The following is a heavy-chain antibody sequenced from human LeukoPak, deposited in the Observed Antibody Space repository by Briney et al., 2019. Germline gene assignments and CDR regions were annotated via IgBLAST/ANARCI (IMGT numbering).Heavy chain of an antibody. CDR1: GFTFSSYW. CDR2: INSDGSST. CDR3: ARVRSGSSAGNYGMDV. Sequence: GGSLRLSCAASGFTFSSYWMHWVRQAPGKWLVWVSRINSDGSSTTYADSVKGRFTISRDIAKNTLYLQMKSLRAEDTAVYYCARVRSGSSAGNYGMDVWGQGTTVTVSS. V-gene: IGHV3-74*01. D-gene: IGHD1-26*01. J-gene: IGHJ6*02.